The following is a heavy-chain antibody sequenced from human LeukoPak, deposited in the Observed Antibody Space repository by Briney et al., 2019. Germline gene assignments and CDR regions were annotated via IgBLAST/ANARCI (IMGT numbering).Heavy chain of an antibody. CDR3: ARAKPASSGYYPAQRYYLDY. D-gene: IGHD3-22*01. J-gene: IGHJ4*02. Sequence: SQTLSLTCTVAGGSISSYYWSWIRQPPGKGLEWIGYTYNRGSTNYNPSLKSQIPISLDPSKNQFSLKLSSVTAADTAVYDCARAKPASSGYYPAQRYYLDYWGQGTLVTVSS. CDR2: TYNRGST. CDR1: GGSISSYY. V-gene: IGHV4-59*01.